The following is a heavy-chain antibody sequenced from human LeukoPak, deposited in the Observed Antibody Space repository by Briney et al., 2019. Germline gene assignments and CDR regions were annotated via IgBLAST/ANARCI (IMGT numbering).Heavy chain of an antibody. CDR1: GGSISSSSYY. CDR2: IYYSGST. CDR3: ARGGGRLGELPDY. V-gene: IGHV4-39*07. J-gene: IGHJ4*02. D-gene: IGHD3-16*01. Sequence: SETLSLTCTVSGGSISSSSYYWGWIRQPPGKGLEWIGSIYYSGSTYYNPSLKSRVTISVDTSKNQFSLKLSSVTAADTAVYYCARGGGRLGELPDYWGQGTLVTVSS.